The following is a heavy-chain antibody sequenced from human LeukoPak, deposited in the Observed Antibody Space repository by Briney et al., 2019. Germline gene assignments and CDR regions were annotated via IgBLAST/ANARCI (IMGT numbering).Heavy chain of an antibody. V-gene: IGHV3-30*02. CDR1: GFTFSSYG. CDR3: AKVSRRDGYNSLGY. D-gene: IGHD5-24*01. Sequence: GSLRLSCAASGFTFSSYGMHWVRQAPGKGLEWVALIRYDGSNKYYADSVKGRFTISRDNSKNTLYLQMNSLRAEDTAVYYCAKVSRRDGYNSLGYWGQGTLVTVSS. CDR2: IRYDGSNK. J-gene: IGHJ4*02.